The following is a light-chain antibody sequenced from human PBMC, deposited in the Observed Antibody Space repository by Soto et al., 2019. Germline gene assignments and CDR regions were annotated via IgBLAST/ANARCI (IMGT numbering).Light chain of an antibody. Sequence: QSVLTQPPSVSGAPGQRVTIYCTGSSSNIGAGYDVHWYQQLPGTAPKLLIYGNSNRPSGVPDRFSGSKSGTSASLAITGLQAEDEADYYCQSYDSSLSGHVVFGGGTKVTVL. CDR3: QSYDSSLSGHVV. CDR2: GNS. CDR1: SSNIGAGYD. V-gene: IGLV1-40*01. J-gene: IGLJ2*01.